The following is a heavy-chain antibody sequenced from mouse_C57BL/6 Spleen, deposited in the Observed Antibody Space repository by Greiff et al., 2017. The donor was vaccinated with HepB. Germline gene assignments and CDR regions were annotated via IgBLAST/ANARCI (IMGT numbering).Heavy chain of an antibody. CDR2: IDPSDSYT. V-gene: IGHV1-50*01. CDR1: GYTFTSYW. CDR3: ARGTTVVGRGFAY. J-gene: IGHJ3*01. Sequence: VQLQQSGAELVKPGASVKLSCKASGYTFTSYWMQWVKQRPGQGLEWIGEIDPSDSYTNYNQKFKGKATLTVDTSSSTAYMQLSSLTSEDSAVYYCARGTTVVGRGFAYWGQGTLVTVSA. D-gene: IGHD1-1*01.